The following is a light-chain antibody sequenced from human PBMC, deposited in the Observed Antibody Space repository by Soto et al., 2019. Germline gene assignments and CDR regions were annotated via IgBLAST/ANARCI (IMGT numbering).Light chain of an antibody. CDR2: EVS. J-gene: IGLJ1*01. CDR1: SSDVGDYNY. V-gene: IGLV2-14*01. CDR3: CSYTSTSARV. Sequence: QSVLTQPASVSGSPGQSITISCTGTSSDVGDYNYVSWYQQHPGKVPKLMIFEVSNRPSGISNRFSGSKSGNTASLTISGLQTDDEADYYCCSYTSTSARVLGTGTKVTVL.